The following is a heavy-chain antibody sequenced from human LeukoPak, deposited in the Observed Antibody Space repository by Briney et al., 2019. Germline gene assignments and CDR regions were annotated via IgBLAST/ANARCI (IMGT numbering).Heavy chain of an antibody. CDR3: ATAAGYYGSGSQYYFDY. V-gene: IGHV1-8*02. CDR2: MNPNSGNT. D-gene: IGHD3-10*01. CDR1: GYTFTSYG. J-gene: IGHJ4*02. Sequence: ASVKVSCKASGYTFTSYGISWVRQAPGQGLEWMGWMNPNSGNTGYAQKFQGRVTMTEDTSTDTAYMELSSLRSEDTAVYYCATAAGYYGSGSQYYFDYWGQGTLVTVSS.